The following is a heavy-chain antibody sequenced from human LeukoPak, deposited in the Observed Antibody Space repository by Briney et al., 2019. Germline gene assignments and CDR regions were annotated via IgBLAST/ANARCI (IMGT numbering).Heavy chain of an antibody. CDR3: ASCSTSCYGYYYYYMDV. Sequence: SVKVSCKASGGTFSSYAISWVRRAPGQGLEWMGGIIPIFGTANYAQKFQGRVTITTDESTSTAYMELSSLRSEDTAVYYCASCSTSCYGYYYYYMDVWGKGTTVTVSS. J-gene: IGHJ6*03. V-gene: IGHV1-69*05. D-gene: IGHD2-2*01. CDR2: IIPIFGTA. CDR1: GGTFSSYA.